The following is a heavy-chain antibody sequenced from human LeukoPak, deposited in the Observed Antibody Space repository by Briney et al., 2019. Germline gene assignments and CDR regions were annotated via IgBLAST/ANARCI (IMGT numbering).Heavy chain of an antibody. CDR1: GYTFTRNY. CDR3: ARKVAVGGNVLDY. Sequence: ASLKVSCTASGYTFTRNYIHLVRQAPGQGLEWIGKINPSRDTTSYAQQFQGRVTMTRDMSTSTVYMELSSLRSEDTAVYYCARKVAVGGNVLDYWGQGTLVTVSS. J-gene: IGHJ4*02. CDR2: INPSRDTT. V-gene: IGHV1-46*01. D-gene: IGHD4-23*01.